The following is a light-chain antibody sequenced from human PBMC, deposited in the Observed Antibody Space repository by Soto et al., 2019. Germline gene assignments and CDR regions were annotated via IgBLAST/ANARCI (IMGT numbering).Light chain of an antibody. J-gene: IGKJ4*01. CDR1: QDIRNW. CDR3: QHYDSYPLT. CDR2: ASS. Sequence: DIQMTQSPSSLSASVGDRVTITCRASQDIRNWVVWYQQKPDRAPKSLIYASSSLHSGVPSRFSGSGSGTDFTLTISSLQPEDFATYSCQHYDSYPLTFCGGTKVEIK. V-gene: IGKV1D-16*01.